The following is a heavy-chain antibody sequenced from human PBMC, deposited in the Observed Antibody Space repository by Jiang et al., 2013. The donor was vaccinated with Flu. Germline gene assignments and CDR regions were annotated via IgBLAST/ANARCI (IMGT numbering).Heavy chain of an antibody. J-gene: IGHJ5*02. CDR3: ARGRNDYYDSSGYSYATIWFDP. CDR2: IIPIFGTA. Sequence: GAEVKKPGSSVKVSCKASGGTFSSYAISWVRQAPGQGLEWMGGIIPIFGTANYAQKFQGRVTITADESTSTAYMELSSLRSEDTAVYYCARGRNDYYDSSGYSYATIWFDPWGQGTLVTVSS. D-gene: IGHD3-22*01. CDR1: GGTFSSYA. V-gene: IGHV1-69*01.